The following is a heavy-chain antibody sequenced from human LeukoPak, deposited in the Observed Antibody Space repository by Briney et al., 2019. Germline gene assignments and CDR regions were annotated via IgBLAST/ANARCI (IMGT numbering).Heavy chain of an antibody. Sequence: PGGSLRLSCAASGFIFSSYAISWVRQAPGKGLEWVSGIRTSGETFYADSVKGRSTISRDISKSTVYLQMSSLRAEDSAIYYCATLSYDVWTGMNWFDPWGQGTLVTVSS. CDR1: GFIFSSYA. V-gene: IGHV3-23*01. D-gene: IGHD3-3*01. CDR3: ATLSYDVWTGMNWFDP. J-gene: IGHJ5*02. CDR2: IRTSGET.